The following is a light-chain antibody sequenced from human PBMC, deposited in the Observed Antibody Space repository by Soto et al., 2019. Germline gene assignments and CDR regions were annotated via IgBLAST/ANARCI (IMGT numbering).Light chain of an antibody. CDR3: GSYTSSNTIL. J-gene: IGLJ2*01. Sequence: QSALTQPPSVSGSPGQSVTISCTETSGDVDSYNRVSWYQQPPGTAPKLIIYEVINRPSGVPDRFSGSRSDNTATLTISGLRAEDEADYFCGSYTSSNTILFGGGTKLTV. V-gene: IGLV2-18*02. CDR1: SGDVDSYNR. CDR2: EVI.